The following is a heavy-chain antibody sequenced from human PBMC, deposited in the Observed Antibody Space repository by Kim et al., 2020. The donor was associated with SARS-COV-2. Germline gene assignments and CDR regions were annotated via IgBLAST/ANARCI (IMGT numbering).Heavy chain of an antibody. D-gene: IGHD1-26*01. CDR3: ARAYSGNYYYGMDV. Sequence: GGSLRLSCAASGFTFSIYAMHWVRQAPGKGLEWVAVISYDGSNKYYANSVKGRFTISRDNSKNTLYLQMNSLRPEDTAVYYCARAYSGNYYYGMDVLGQGTTVTVSS. CDR2: ISYDGSNK. V-gene: IGHV3-30*04. J-gene: IGHJ6*02. CDR1: GFTFSIYA.